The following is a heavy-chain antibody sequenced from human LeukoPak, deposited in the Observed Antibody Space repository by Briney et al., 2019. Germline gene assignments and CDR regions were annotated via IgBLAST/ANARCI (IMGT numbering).Heavy chain of an antibody. D-gene: IGHD6-19*01. J-gene: IGHJ6*02. CDR1: GGSISSNS. V-gene: IGHV4-59*01. Sequence: PSETLSLTCSVCGGSISSNSWSWIRQPPGKGLEWIGYISNRGSTNYNPSLESRVTISVDTSKNQFSLKLRSVTAADTAVYYCARVKRVAVAEYYYYYGLDVWGQGTTVTVSS. CDR3: ARVKRVAVAEYYYYYGLDV. CDR2: ISNRGST.